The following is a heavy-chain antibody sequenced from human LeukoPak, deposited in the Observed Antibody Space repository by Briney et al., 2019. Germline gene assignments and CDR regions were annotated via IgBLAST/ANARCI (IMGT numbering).Heavy chain of an antibody. CDR2: ISGSGGST. J-gene: IGHJ5*02. CDR3: AKDSSGWYGDYWFDP. V-gene: IGHV3-23*01. D-gene: IGHD6-19*01. Sequence: PGGTLRLSCAASGFTFSSYGMSWVRQAPGKGLEWVSAISGSGGSTYYADSAKGRFTISRDNSKNTLYLQMNSLRAEDTAVYYCAKDSSGWYGDYWFDPWGQGTLVTVSS. CDR1: GFTFSSYG.